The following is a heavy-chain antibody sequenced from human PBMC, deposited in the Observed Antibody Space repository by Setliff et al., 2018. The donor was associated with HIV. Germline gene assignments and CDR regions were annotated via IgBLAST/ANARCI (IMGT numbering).Heavy chain of an antibody. CDR1: GYTISAHG. V-gene: IGHV1-18*01. D-gene: IGHD3-9*01. CDR2: ISGDTGDI. J-gene: IGHJ6*02. CDR3: AIDGLSYNILPGSIAYFHSGMDV. Sequence: GASVKVSCKASGYTISAHGVSWVRHVPGHGLEWMGWISGDTGDIKYSQRFEGRLTMTTETSTNTAYMELRSLRSDDTAVYYCAIDGLSYNILPGSIAYFHSGMDVWGRGTTVTVSS.